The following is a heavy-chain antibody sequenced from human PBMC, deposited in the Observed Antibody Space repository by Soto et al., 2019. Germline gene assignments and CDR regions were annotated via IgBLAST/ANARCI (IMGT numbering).Heavy chain of an antibody. CDR3: VRDDDYGGTNNWFDP. CDR2: ISSSGNSI. CDR1: GFRFSDYY. Sequence: QEQLVESGGCVVKPGGSLRLSCTASGFRFSDYYMSWICQAPGKGLECIAYISSSGNSIYYADSVKGRFTVSRDNAKNSLYLHMTSLTAEDTAMYYCVRDDDYGGTNNWFDPWGQGTLVTVSS. J-gene: IGHJ5*02. D-gene: IGHD4-17*01. V-gene: IGHV3-11*01.